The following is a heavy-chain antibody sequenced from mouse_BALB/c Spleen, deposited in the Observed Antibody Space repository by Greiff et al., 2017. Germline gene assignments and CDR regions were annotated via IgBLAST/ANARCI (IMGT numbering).Heavy chain of an antibody. Sequence: EVMLVESGGGLVKPGGSLKLSCAASGFTFSSYAMSWVRQSPEKRLEWVAEISSGGSYTYYPDTVTGRFTISRDNAKNTLYLEMSSLRSEDTAMYYCARGLPGAMDYWGQGTSVTVSS. J-gene: IGHJ4*01. CDR2: ISSGGSYT. CDR3: ARGLPGAMDY. CDR1: GFTFSSYA. V-gene: IGHV5-9-4*01.